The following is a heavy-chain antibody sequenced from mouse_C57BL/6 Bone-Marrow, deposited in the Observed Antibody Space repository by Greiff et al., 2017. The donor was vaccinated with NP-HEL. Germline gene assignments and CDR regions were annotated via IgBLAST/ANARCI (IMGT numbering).Heavy chain of an antibody. J-gene: IGHJ3*01. V-gene: IGHV1-52*01. D-gene: IGHD1-1*01. CDR3: ARGNYGSSPEVAY. Sequence: QVQLQQPGAELVRPGSSVKLSCKASGYTFTSYWMHWVKQRPIQGLEWIGNIDPSDSETHYNQKFKDKATLTVDKSSSTAYMQLSSLTSEDSAVYYCARGNYGSSPEVAYWGQGTLVTVSA. CDR1: GYTFTSYW. CDR2: IDPSDSET.